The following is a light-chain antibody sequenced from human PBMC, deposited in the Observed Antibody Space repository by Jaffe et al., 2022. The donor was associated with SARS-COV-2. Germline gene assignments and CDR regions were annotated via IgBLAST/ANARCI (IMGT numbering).Light chain of an antibody. Sequence: DIVMTQSPDSLAVSLGARATINCKSSQSVLYSSNNKNYFAWYQHKPGQPPKVLISWASTRESGVPDRFSGSGSGTDFTLTISGLQAEDVAVYYCQQYYSTPWTFGQGTKVEIK. CDR3: QQYYSTPWT. CDR1: QSVLYSSNNKNY. V-gene: IGKV4-1*01. J-gene: IGKJ1*01. CDR2: WAS.